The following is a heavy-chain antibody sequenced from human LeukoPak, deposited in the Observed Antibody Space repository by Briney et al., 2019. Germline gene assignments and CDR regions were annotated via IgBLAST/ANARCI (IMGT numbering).Heavy chain of an antibody. Sequence: ASVKVSCKASGYTFTDYYVHWVRQAPGQGLEWMGWLNPNSGGTNYAQKFQGRVTMTRDTSISTAYMELSRLRSDDTAVYYCAREGPIVGATHLVDYWGQGTLVTVSS. CDR2: LNPNSGGT. CDR3: AREGPIVGATHLVDY. CDR1: GYTFTDYY. V-gene: IGHV1-2*02. D-gene: IGHD1-26*01. J-gene: IGHJ4*02.